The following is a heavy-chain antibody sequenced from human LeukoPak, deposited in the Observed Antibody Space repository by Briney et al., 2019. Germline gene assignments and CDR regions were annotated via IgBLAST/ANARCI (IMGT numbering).Heavy chain of an antibody. Sequence: GGSLRLSCEASGFTFSSHAIHWVRQAPGKGLEWVAFISYDGVNKHYADSVKGQFTLSRDNSKNTLYLQMNSLRAEDTAVYYCARDVSYHYSFDYWGQGTLVTVSS. CDR1: GFTFSSHA. V-gene: IGHV3-30-3*01. CDR3: ARDVSYHYSFDY. D-gene: IGHD3-16*02. CDR2: ISYDGVNK. J-gene: IGHJ4*02.